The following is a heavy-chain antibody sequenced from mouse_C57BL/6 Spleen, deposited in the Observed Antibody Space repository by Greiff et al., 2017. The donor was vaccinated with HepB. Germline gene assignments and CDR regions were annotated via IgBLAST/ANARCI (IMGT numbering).Heavy chain of an antibody. V-gene: IGHV1-22*01. D-gene: IGHD3-2*02. CDR1: GYTFTDYN. Sequence: EVQLQQSGPELVKPGASVKMSCKASGYTFTDYNMHWVKQSHGKSLEWIGYINPNNGGTSYNQKFKGKATLTVNKSSRTAYLELRSLTSEDSAVYYCASDSSDPYYAMDYWGQGTSVTVSS. J-gene: IGHJ4*01. CDR2: INPNNGGT. CDR3: ASDSSDPYYAMDY.